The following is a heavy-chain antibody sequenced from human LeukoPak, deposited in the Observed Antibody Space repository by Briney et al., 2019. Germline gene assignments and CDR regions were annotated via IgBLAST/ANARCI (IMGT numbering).Heavy chain of an antibody. J-gene: IGHJ4*02. CDR3: ARDGYSFGYDFDY. D-gene: IGHD5-18*01. CDR2: IKGDGSST. CDR1: GFTFSSYW. Sequence: GGSLRLSCAASGFTFSSYWMHWVRHTPGKGLVWVSRIKGDGSSTSYADSVKGRFTISRDNAKNTLYLQMNSLRAEDTAVYYCARDGYSFGYDFDYWGQGTLVTVSS. V-gene: IGHV3-74*01.